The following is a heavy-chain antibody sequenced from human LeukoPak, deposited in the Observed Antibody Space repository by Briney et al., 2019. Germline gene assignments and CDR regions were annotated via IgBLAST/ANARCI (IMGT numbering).Heavy chain of an antibody. V-gene: IGHV3-23*01. Sequence: PGGSLRLSCAASGFTFSSYVMTWVRQAPGKGLEWVSGIRGSGGSTYYADSVKGRFTISRDNSKSTLYLQMNSLRAEDTAVYYCAKDRPNSSSWTINDYWGQGTLVTVSS. CDR3: AKDRPNSSSWTINDY. CDR1: GFTFSSYV. J-gene: IGHJ4*02. D-gene: IGHD6-13*01. CDR2: IRGSGGST.